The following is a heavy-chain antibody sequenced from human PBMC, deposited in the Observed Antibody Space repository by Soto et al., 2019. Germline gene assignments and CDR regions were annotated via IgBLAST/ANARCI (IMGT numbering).Heavy chain of an antibody. CDR3: ARRFRGVGHTWGYFDY. CDR2: INPSGGRT. D-gene: IGHD3-16*01. V-gene: IGHV1-46*01. J-gene: IGHJ4*02. CDR1: GYIFTNDY. Sequence: QVQLVQSGAEVKKPGASVKVSCKAPGYIFTNDYLHWLRQAPGQGLECMGRINPSGGRTTYAQKCEGRVTMSRATSPSTVHRELSSLTSGATADYFCARRFRGVGHTWGYFDYWGQGDGVIVSS.